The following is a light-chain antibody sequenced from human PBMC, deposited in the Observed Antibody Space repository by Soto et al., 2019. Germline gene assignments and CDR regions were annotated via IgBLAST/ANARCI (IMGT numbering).Light chain of an antibody. CDR2: GAS. Sequence: DIQMTQSPSSLSASVGDRVTMSCRASQSINAYLTWYQQKPGEAPRLLIYGASSLQSGVPSRFSGSGSGTDFTLTIKRLEPDDFVIYYCQHYGSSPHTFGQGTKLEIK. V-gene: IGKV1-39*01. CDR1: QSINAY. CDR3: QHYGSSPHT. J-gene: IGKJ2*01.